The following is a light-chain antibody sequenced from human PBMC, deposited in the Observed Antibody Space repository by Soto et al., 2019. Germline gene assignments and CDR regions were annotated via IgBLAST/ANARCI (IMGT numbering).Light chain of an antibody. J-gene: IGKJ5*01. CDR1: QTVNSN. V-gene: IGKV3-15*01. CDR2: GAS. Sequence: EIVMTQSPATLSVSPGEIATLSCRASQTVNSNLAWYQQKPGQAPRLLIYGASTRATGIPARFSGSGSGTEFTLTINSLEPEDFAVYYCQQRNVWPPITFGQGTRLEIK. CDR3: QQRNVWPPIT.